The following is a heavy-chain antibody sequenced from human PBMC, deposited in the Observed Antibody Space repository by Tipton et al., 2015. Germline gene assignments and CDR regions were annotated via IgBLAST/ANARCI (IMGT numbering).Heavy chain of an antibody. V-gene: IGHV4-59*01. CDR1: SDSISKYY. D-gene: IGHD4-23*01. CDR3: ARARGRHGGLFDS. CDR2: IRYSGST. Sequence: LRLSCTVSSDSISKYYWTWIRQPPGKELEWIGYIRYSGSTNYNPSLKSRVTISVDTSKTQFSLKVGSVTASDTAVYYCARARGRHGGLFDSWGQGTLVTVSS. J-gene: IGHJ4*02.